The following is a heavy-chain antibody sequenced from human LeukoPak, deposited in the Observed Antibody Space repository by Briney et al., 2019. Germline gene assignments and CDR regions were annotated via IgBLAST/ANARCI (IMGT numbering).Heavy chain of an antibody. CDR3: ARDRPTGASRVFVVE. J-gene: IGHJ4*02. D-gene: IGHD2-15*01. V-gene: IGHV3-21*01. CDR2: MGSGSSYI. Sequence: PGGSLRLSCTASGFTFRTYAMTWVRQAPGKGLEWISSMGSGSSYIYYADSVRGRFTISRDNAKHSLSLEMNNLRAEDTAMYYCARDRPTGASRVFVVEWGQGTLVTVSS. CDR1: GFTFRTYA.